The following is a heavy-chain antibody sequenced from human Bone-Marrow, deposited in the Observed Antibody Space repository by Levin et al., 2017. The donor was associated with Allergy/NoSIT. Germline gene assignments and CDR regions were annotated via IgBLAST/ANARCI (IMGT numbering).Heavy chain of an antibody. Sequence: GGSLRLSCAVSGFTFDDYDMSGVRQAPEKGLEWVSGINWSGGSTGYADSVKGRFTISRDNAKNSLFLQMTSLRAEDTALYYCARGLYFDILTGYPGEYYYGMDVWGQGTTVTVSS. J-gene: IGHJ6*02. V-gene: IGHV3-20*04. CDR1: GFTFDDYD. CDR2: INWSGGST. CDR3: ARGLYFDILTGYPGEYYYGMDV. D-gene: IGHD3-9*01.